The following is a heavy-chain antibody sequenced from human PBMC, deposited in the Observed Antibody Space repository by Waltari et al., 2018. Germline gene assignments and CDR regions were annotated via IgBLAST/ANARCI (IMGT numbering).Heavy chain of an antibody. V-gene: IGHV1-69*01. CDR3: ARSSKSGWRHTDY. J-gene: IGHJ4*02. CDR1: GDSFKIFG. CDR2: IVPILGPS. Sequence: QVQLVQSGAEVKKPGSSVKVFCKTSGDSFKIFGYSWGRQAPGKGLEFMGGIVPILGPSNYAQKFQGRLTINADESTITVHMELTNLRSEDTAVYYCARSSKSGWRHTDYWGQGTLVTVSS. D-gene: IGHD6-19*01.